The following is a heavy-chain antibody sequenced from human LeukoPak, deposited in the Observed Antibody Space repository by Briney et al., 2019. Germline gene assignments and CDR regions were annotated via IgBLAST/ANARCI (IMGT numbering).Heavy chain of an antibody. CDR2: INSDGSST. CDR3: ARNPDRNYYYYYGMDV. J-gene: IGHJ6*02. Sequence: PGGSLRLSCAASGFTFSTYWMHWVRQAPGKGLVWVSRINSDGSSTGYADSVKGRFTISRDNAKNTLYLQMNSLRAEDTAVYYCARNPDRNYYYYYGMDVWGQGTTVTVSS. CDR1: GFTFSTYW. V-gene: IGHV3-74*01. D-gene: IGHD3-22*01.